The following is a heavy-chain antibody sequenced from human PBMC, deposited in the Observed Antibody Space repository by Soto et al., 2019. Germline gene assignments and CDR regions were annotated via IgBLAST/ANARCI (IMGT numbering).Heavy chain of an antibody. V-gene: IGHV1-2*04. CDR3: ARGSGEQLDESYGMDV. Sequence: QVQLVQSGAEVKKPGASVKVSCKASGYTFTGYYMHWVRQAPGQGLEWMGWINPNSGGTNYAQKFQWWVTMTRDTSISTAYMELSRLRSDDTVVYYCARGSGEQLDESYGMDVWGQGTTVTLSS. D-gene: IGHD6-6*01. CDR2: INPNSGGT. CDR1: GYTFTGYY. J-gene: IGHJ6*02.